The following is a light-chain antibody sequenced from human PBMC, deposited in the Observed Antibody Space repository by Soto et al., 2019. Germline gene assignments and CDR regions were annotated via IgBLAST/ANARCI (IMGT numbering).Light chain of an antibody. CDR2: GVS. V-gene: IGKV3-20*01. Sequence: EILLTQSPCTLSLSPGERATLSCRASQSVSSSYLAWYQQIPGQAPRPLIYGVSSRAAGIPDRFSGSGSGTDFTLTINRLEPEDFDVYYCQQYHNTPITFGQGTRLEIK. J-gene: IGKJ5*01. CDR1: QSVSSSY. CDR3: QQYHNTPIT.